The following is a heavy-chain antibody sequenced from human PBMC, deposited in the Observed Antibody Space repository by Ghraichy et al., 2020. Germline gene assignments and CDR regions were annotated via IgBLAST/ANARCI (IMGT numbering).Heavy chain of an antibody. CDR2: ISYDGSNQ. CDR1: GFTFSRHA. CDR3: AKDSGYDSIWPKYFDY. Sequence: GGSLRLSCAATGFTFSRHAIHWVRQAPGKGLEWVAVISYDGSNQQFADSVQGRFTISRDNSKNTLYLQMNSLTVEDTAVYYCAKDSGYDSIWPKYFDYWGQGTLVTVSS. D-gene: IGHD6-13*01. J-gene: IGHJ4*02. V-gene: IGHV3-30*18.